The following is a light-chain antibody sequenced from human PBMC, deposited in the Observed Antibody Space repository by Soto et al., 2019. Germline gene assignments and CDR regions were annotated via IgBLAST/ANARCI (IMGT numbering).Light chain of an antibody. CDR2: GNN. CDR3: AAWDDSLNEYV. J-gene: IGLJ1*01. CDR1: SSNIGRNS. V-gene: IGLV1-44*01. Sequence: QSALTQAPSVSVTPGQRVTITCSGSSSNIGRNSVNWYQHLPGTAPKLLTHGNNHRPSGVPDRFSGSKSGTSASLAISGLQLEDEADYCCAAWDDSLNEYVFGDGTKVTVL.